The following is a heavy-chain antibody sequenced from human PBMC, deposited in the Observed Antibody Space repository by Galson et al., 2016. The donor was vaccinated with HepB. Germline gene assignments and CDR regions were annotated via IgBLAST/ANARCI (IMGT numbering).Heavy chain of an antibody. V-gene: IGHV3-21*01. D-gene: IGHD1-26*01. CDR1: GFTFSSYS. CDR3: ARAPKWEPDAGDAFDI. Sequence: SLRPSCAASGFTFSSYSMNWVRQAPGKGLEWVSSISSSSSYIYYADSVKGRFTISRDNAKNSLYLQMNSLRAEDTAVYYCARAPKWEPDAGDAFDIWGQGTMVTVSS. J-gene: IGHJ3*02. CDR2: ISSSSSYI.